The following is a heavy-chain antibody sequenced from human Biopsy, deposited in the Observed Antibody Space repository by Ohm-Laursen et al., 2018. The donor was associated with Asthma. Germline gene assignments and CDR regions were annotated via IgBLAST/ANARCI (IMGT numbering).Heavy chain of an antibody. Sequence: LSLTRSVSGDSFTYPGYYWSWVRQLPGRGLEWIGYIHYSGSAYYNPSLKSRISMSVDMSKKQFSLEVRSVTAADTAVYCCARSVSGSLAYFAGDCSFHLDPWGQGTLVTVSS. CDR2: IHYSGSA. J-gene: IGHJ5*02. V-gene: IGHV4-31*03. CDR1: GDSFTYPGYY. CDR3: ARSVSGSLAYFAGDCSFHLDP. D-gene: IGHD2-21*01.